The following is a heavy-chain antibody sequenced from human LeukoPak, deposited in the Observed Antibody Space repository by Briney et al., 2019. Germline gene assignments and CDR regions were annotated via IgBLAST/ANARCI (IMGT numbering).Heavy chain of an antibody. D-gene: IGHD3-3*01. CDR2: ISGSGGST. Sequence: PGRSLRLSCAASGFTFSSYAMSWVRQAPGKGLEWVSTISGSGGSTYYADSVKGRFTISRDSSKNTLYLQMNSLRAEDTAVYYCAKVEHDFWSGELWDYWGQGTLVTVSS. J-gene: IGHJ4*02. CDR3: AKVEHDFWSGELWDY. CDR1: GFTFSSYA. V-gene: IGHV3-23*01.